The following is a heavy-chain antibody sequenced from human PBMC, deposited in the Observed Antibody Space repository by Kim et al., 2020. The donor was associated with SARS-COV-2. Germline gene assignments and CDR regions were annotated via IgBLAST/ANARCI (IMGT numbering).Heavy chain of an antibody. CDR2: ISYDGNNK. Sequence: GGSLRLSCAASGFTLSRYGMHWVRQAPGKGLEWVAVISYDGNNKYYVESVKGRFTISRDNAKNTLYLQMNSLRAEDTAVYYCAKEGTQLSSSCYGNWFDP. V-gene: IGHV3-30*18. D-gene: IGHD6-13*01. J-gene: IGHJ5*02. CDR1: GFTLSRYG. CDR3: AKEGTQLSSSCYGNWFDP.